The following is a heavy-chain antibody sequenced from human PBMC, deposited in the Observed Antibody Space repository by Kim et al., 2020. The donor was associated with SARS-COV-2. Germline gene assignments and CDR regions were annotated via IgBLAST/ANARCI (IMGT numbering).Heavy chain of an antibody. CDR3: ARGRGDWAFGYIDI. CDR1: GYTFDRYTFADYN. CDR2: GNPTSGGT. J-gene: IGHJ3*02. Sequence: ASVKVSCKASGYTFDRYTFADYNMHWFRQAPGQGLEWMGWGNPTSGGTKFAQKFQGRVTMTGDTSISTAYMELSRLKSDDTAVYYCARGRGDWAFGYIDIWGQGTMVTVSS. V-gene: IGHV1-2*02. D-gene: IGHD2-21*02.